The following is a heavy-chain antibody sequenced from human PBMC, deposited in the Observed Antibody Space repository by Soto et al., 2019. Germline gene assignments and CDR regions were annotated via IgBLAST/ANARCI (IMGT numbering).Heavy chain of an antibody. CDR3: ARDLAAGDY. CDR2: FNPTSGST. J-gene: IGHJ4*02. CDR1: GYTFINYY. Sequence: QVQLVQSGAEVKKPGASVKLSCKASGYTFINYYIHWLRHAPGQGLEWMGVFNPTSGSTNSAQKFQGRVTLTMDTSTRTVYMELSSLRFDDTAVYYCARDLAAGDYWGQGTLVTVSS. V-gene: IGHV1-46*01. D-gene: IGHD6-13*01.